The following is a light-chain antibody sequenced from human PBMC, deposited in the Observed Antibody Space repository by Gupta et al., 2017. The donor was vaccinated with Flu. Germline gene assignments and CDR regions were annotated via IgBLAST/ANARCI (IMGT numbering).Light chain of an antibody. J-gene: IGKJ2*01. Sequence: IVLTPSPATLSLSPGERDTLPCRASQSVGSYLAWDQHKPGQSTRLLIHDASTRATGIPARLRGSGSGTDFTLTISSLEPEDDAIDYCQERINWTKRYTFGQGTKLE. CDR1: QSVGSY. CDR2: DAS. V-gene: IGKV3-11*01. CDR3: QERINWTKRYT.